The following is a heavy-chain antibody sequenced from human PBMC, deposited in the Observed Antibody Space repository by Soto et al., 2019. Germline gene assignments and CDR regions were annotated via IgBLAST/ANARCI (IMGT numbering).Heavy chain of an antibody. D-gene: IGHD2-21*01. J-gene: IGHJ1*01. CDR3: ARVWWFGEKEYFQN. Sequence: VSGPTLVNPTQTLTLTCTISGFSLNTDGMCVSWIRQPPGKALEWLARIDWNDDKYYSTSLKTRLTISKDTSKNQAVLTMTKLDPADTATYYCARVWWFGEKEYFQNWGQGTLVTVSS. CDR2: IDWNDDK. CDR1: GFSLNTDGMC. V-gene: IGHV2-70*11.